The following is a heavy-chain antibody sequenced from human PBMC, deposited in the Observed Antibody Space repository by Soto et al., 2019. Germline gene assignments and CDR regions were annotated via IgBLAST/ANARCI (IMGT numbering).Heavy chain of an antibody. CDR1: GGSISNFY. Sequence: SETLSLTCTVYGGSISNFYWTWIRQPPGKGVECIGYVYYTGSTSYNPSLKRRVTFSADSSRGQFSLRLNSVTAADTAVYYCARTVLGPDLLADSFVDYYYYMDVLGQGTTATVSS. V-gene: IGHV4-59*08. J-gene: IGHJ6*03. D-gene: IGHD3-9*01. CDR2: VYYTGST. CDR3: ARTVLGPDLLADSFVDYYYYMDV.